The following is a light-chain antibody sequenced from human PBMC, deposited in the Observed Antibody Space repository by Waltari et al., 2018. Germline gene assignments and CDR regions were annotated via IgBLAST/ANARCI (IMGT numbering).Light chain of an antibody. J-gene: IGLJ2*01. CDR2: AVS. V-gene: IGLV2-23*02. CDR3: SSYAGSSKGV. CDR1: SSDVGNYKR. Sequence: QSALTQPASVSGSPGQSITISCTGTSSDVGNYKRVSWYQQHPGKAPILLLYAVSKRPSGVSDLFSGSTSGDIASLTISGLQPEDEAEYFCSSYAGSSKGVFGGGTKVTVL.